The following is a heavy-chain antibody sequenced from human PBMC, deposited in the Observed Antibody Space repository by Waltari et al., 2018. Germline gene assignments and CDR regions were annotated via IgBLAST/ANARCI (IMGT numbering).Heavy chain of an antibody. J-gene: IGHJ3*02. CDR3: ATSPLGAFGI. V-gene: IGHV1-24*01. D-gene: IGHD1-26*01. Sequence: QVQLVQSGAEVKKPGASVKVSCKASGYTFTGYYMHWVRQAPGKGLEWMGGFDPEDGETIYAQKFQGRVTMTEDTSTDTAYMELSSLRSEDTAVYYCATSPLGAFGIWGQGTMVTVSS. CDR1: GYTFTGYY. CDR2: FDPEDGET.